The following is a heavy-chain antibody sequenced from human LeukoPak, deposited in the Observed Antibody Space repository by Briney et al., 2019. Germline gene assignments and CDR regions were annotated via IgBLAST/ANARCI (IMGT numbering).Heavy chain of an antibody. D-gene: IGHD2-15*01. CDR3: ARGGCSGGSCYPLPDY. Sequence: GGSLRLSCAASGFTFSSFWMHWVRQAPGKGLVWVSRINVDGSSTNYADSVKGRFTISRDNAKNTLYLQMNSLRAEDTAVYYCARGGCSGGSCYPLPDYWGQGTLVTVSS. J-gene: IGHJ4*02. V-gene: IGHV3-74*01. CDR1: GFTFSSFW. CDR2: INVDGSST.